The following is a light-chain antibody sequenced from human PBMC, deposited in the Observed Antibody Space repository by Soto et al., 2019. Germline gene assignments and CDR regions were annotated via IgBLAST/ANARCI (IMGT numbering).Light chain of an antibody. CDR3: ATWDDSLNAYV. Sequence: QSVLTQPPSVSGTPAQRVTISCSGSSSNIGSNSVNWYHQLPGTAPRLLIYSNNQRPSGVPDRFSGSKSGTSASLAISGLKSEDEADYYCATWDDSLNAYVFGFGTKVTVL. V-gene: IGLV1-44*01. CDR1: SSNIGSNS. CDR2: SNN. J-gene: IGLJ1*01.